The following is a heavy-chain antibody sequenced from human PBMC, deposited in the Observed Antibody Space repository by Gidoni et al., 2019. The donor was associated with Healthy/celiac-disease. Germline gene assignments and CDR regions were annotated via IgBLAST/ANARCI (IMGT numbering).Heavy chain of an antibody. CDR2: INHSGST. V-gene: IGHV4-34*01. D-gene: IGHD6-13*01. CDR1: GGSFSGYY. Sequence: QVQLQQWGAGLLKPSETLSLTCAVYGGSFSGYYWSCIRQPPVKGLEWIGEINHSGSTNYNPSLKSRVTISVDTSKNQFSLKLSSVTAADTAVYYCASGWYGAYWGQGTLVTVSS. J-gene: IGHJ4*02. CDR3: ASGWYGAY.